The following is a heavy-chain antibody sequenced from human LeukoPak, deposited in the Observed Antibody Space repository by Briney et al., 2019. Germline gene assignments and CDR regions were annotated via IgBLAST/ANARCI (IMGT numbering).Heavy chain of an antibody. CDR1: GFTFSSYG. D-gene: IGHD6-19*01. Sequence: GGSLRLSCAASGFTFSSYGMHWVRQAPGKGLEWVAVIWYDGSNKYYADSVKGRFTISRDNSKNTLYLQMNGLRAEDTAVYYCAKEGYSSGWYYYYYMDVWGKGTTVTVSS. V-gene: IGHV3-33*06. J-gene: IGHJ6*03. CDR3: AKEGYSSGWYYYYYMDV. CDR2: IWYDGSNK.